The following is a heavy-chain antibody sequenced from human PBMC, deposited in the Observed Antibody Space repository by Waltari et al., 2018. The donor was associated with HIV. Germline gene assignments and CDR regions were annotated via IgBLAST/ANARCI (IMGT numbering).Heavy chain of an antibody. CDR1: GFSFGNYW. Sequence: EVQLVESGGGLVQPGGRLKLSCAAPGFSFGNYWMTWVSQAPGKGLEWVVNIKEDGSEKNYVDSVRGRFTISRDNAKNSLYLQMNSLRVEDTAMYYCATDVGQWLVRYWGQGTLVTVSS. CDR3: ATDVGQWLVRY. V-gene: IGHV3-7*01. D-gene: IGHD6-19*01. CDR2: IKEDGSEK. J-gene: IGHJ4*02.